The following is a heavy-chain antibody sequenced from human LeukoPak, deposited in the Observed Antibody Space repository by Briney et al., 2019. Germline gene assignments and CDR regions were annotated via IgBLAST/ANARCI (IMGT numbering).Heavy chain of an antibody. J-gene: IGHJ3*02. CDR3: ASSIYGLGAFDI. CDR2: IYYSGST. D-gene: IGHD2-2*01. V-gene: IGHV4-39*07. Sequence: SETLSLTCTVSGGSISSSSHYWGWIRQPPGKGLEWIGSIYYSGSTYYNPSLKSRVTISVDTSKNQFSLKLSSVTAADTAVYYCASSIYGLGAFDIWGQGTMVTVSS. CDR1: GGSISSSSHY.